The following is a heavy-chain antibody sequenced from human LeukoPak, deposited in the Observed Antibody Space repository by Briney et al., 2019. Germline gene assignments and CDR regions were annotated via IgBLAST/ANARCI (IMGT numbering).Heavy chain of an antibody. J-gene: IGHJ3*01. CDR1: GGSISGYY. Sequence: PSETLSLTCSVSGGSISGYYWSWIRQPPGKGLEWIGYIYYTGRSTKYNPSLRGRVTISVDTSINQFSLELNSVTAADTAVYYCASRYCTTTSCNANFGAFDLWGQGTMVTVSS. CDR2: IYYTGRST. CDR3: ASRYCTTTSCNANFGAFDL. D-gene: IGHD2-2*01. V-gene: IGHV4-59*01.